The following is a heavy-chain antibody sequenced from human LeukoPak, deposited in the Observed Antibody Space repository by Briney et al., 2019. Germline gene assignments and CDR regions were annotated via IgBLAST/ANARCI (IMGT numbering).Heavy chain of an antibody. J-gene: IGHJ4*02. Sequence: ASVKVSCKASGYTFTGYHMHWVRQAPGQGLEWMGWINPNSGGTNYAQKFQGRVTMTRDTSISTAYMELSRLRSDDTAVYYCARDRITMVRGVIDEWGQGTLVTVSS. D-gene: IGHD3-10*01. CDR2: INPNSGGT. CDR1: GYTFTGYH. CDR3: ARDRITMVRGVIDE. V-gene: IGHV1-2*02.